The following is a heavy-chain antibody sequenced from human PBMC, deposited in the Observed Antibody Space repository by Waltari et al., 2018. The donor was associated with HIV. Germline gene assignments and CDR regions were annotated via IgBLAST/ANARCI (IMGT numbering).Heavy chain of an antibody. V-gene: IGHV3-7*01. D-gene: IGHD4-17*01. CDR1: GLRFKTPW. J-gene: IGHJ1*01. Sequence: EVQLVESGGGLVQPGGSLRLSCAASGLRFKTPWMTWVRLAPGKGLEWVANIKDDGSDKFYVDSVKGRFTISRDNAKNSLYLQMNSLRVEDTAIYYCAREGSTVASFHHWGQGTLVTVSS. CDR3: AREGSTVASFHH. CDR2: IKDDGSDK.